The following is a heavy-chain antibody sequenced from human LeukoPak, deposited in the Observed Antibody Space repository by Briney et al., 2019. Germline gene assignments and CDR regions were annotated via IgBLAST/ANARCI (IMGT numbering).Heavy chain of an antibody. J-gene: IGHJ4*02. CDR2: ISYDGRSK. V-gene: IGHV3-30*04. CDR3: ARGFIVGATFDY. CDR1: GFTFSSYA. D-gene: IGHD1-26*01. Sequence: SGGSLRLSCAASGFTFSSYALHWVRQAPGKGLEWVAVISYDGRSKKYADPVKGRFTISRDNSKNTLDLQMNSLRSEDTAVYYCARGFIVGATFDYWGQGTLVTVSS.